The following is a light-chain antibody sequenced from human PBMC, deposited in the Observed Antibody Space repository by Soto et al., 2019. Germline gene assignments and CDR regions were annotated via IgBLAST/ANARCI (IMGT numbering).Light chain of an antibody. V-gene: IGLV2-14*01. CDR2: EVS. J-gene: IGLJ2*01. CDR1: SSDVGGYKY. CDR3: RSYTSTTKV. Sequence: QSALTQPASVSGSPGQSITISCTGTSSDVGGYKYVSWYQQHPGKAPKLMIYEVSNRPSGVSNRFSGSKSGNTASLTISGLQAEDEADYYCRSYTSTTKVFGGGTKVTVL.